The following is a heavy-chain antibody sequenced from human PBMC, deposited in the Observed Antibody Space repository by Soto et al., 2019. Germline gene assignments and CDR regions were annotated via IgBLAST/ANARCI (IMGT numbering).Heavy chain of an antibody. J-gene: IGHJ3*02. CDR1: GYTFTGYF. CDR2: INPNSGGT. Sequence: ASVKVSCKASGYTFTGYFMHWVRQAPGQGLEWMGWINPNSGGTNYAQKFQGWVTMTRDTSIGTAYMELSRLRSDDTAVYYCARDGVVPAGNAFDIWGQGTMVTVSS. CDR3: ARDGVVPAGNAFDI. V-gene: IGHV1-2*04. D-gene: IGHD2-2*01.